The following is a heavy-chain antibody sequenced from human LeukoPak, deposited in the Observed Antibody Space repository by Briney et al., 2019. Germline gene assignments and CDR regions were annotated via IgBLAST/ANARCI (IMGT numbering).Heavy chain of an antibody. CDR1: GYTFNTYG. D-gene: IGHD3-16*02. V-gene: IGHV1-18*01. Sequence: ASVKVSCKASGYTFNTYGITWVRQAPGQGLEWMGWISGYNGKTKYAQKLQDRVTITTDTSTTTAYMELRSLRSDDTAVYYCARDLAYDYVWGSFRFVFDYWGQGVLVTVSS. CDR2: ISGYNGKT. J-gene: IGHJ4*02. CDR3: ARDLAYDYVWGSFRFVFDY.